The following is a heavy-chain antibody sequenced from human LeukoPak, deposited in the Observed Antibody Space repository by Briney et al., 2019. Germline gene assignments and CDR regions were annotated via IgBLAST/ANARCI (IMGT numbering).Heavy chain of an antibody. CDR1: GGSISSGGYY. Sequence: PSQTLSLTCTVSGGSISSGGYYWSWIRQHPGKGLEWIGYIYYSGSTYYNPSLKSRVTISVDTSKNPFSLKLSSVTAADTAVYYCAREDYGGNSRYFQHWGQGTLVTVSS. D-gene: IGHD4-23*01. CDR3: AREDYGGNSRYFQH. V-gene: IGHV4-31*03. J-gene: IGHJ1*01. CDR2: IYYSGST.